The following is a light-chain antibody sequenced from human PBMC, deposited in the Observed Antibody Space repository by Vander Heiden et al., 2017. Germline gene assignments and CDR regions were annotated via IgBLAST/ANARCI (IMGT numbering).Light chain of an antibody. CDR1: SSNLGAGFD. CDR3: QSYDSSLSGSRV. Sequence: QSVLTQPPSVSGAPGQGVTISCTGSSSNLGAGFDVHWYQHLSGTAPKLLIFGNNNRPSGVPDRFSGSKSGTSASLAITGLQAEDEADYYCQSYDSSLSGSRVFGGGTKVTVL. J-gene: IGLJ2*01. V-gene: IGLV1-40*01. CDR2: GNN.